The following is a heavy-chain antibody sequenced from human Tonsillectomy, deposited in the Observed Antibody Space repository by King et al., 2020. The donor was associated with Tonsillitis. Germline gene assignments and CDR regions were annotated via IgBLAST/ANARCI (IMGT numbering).Heavy chain of an antibody. CDR1: GGSINSRDW. Sequence: QVQLQESGPGLVKPSGTLSLTCAVSGGSINSRDWWSWVRQPPGKGLEWIGEVYHSGLTHYNPSLKSRVTISLDNSKNHFSLNLSSVTAADTAVYYCARDSDGYNNGGGAFDDWGQGTMVSVSS. J-gene: IGHJ3*01. D-gene: IGHD5-24*01. CDR3: ARDSDGYNNGGGAFDD. CDR2: VYHSGLT. V-gene: IGHV4-4*02.